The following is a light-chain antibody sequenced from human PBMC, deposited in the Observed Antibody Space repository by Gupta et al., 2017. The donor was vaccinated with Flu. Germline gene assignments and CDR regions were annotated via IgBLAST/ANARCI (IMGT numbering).Light chain of an antibody. V-gene: IGKV1-9*01. Sequence: PSFLVASVGDRVTITCRASQYISMYLAWYQQKPGTAPKLLIYAASTLQSWVPLGFSGSGSGTEFTLTVSSLQPEDFATYYCQQFNSYPLTFGGGSKVEIK. CDR1: QYISMY. CDR2: AAS. J-gene: IGKJ4*01. CDR3: QQFNSYPLT.